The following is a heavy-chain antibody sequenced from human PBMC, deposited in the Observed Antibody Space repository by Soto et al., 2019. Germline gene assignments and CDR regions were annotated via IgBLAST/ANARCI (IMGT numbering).Heavy chain of an antibody. CDR3: ASPRAGGMITFGGVIHPCQ. CDR2: ISWNGGST. Sequence: PCGLMRVCCAAAGFTFVDYGVSWVRQAPGKGLEWVSGISWNGGSTGYADSVKGRFTISRDNAKNSLYLQMNSLRAEDTALYYCASPRAGGMITFGGVIHPCQWGQGTLVTVSS. CDR1: GFTFVDYG. V-gene: IGHV3-20*04. D-gene: IGHD3-16*02. J-gene: IGHJ4*02.